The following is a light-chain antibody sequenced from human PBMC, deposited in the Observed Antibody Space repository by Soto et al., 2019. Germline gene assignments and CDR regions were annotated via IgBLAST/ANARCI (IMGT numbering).Light chain of an antibody. Sequence: EIVLTQSPDTLSLSPGERATLSCRASQSVRNNYLAWYQQKPGQAPRFLIYDASSRATGIPDRFSGSGSGTNSTLTISRLEPEDFALYYCQQFGRSPLTFGGGTKVEIK. J-gene: IGKJ4*01. CDR3: QQFGRSPLT. CDR2: DAS. V-gene: IGKV3-20*01. CDR1: QSVRNNY.